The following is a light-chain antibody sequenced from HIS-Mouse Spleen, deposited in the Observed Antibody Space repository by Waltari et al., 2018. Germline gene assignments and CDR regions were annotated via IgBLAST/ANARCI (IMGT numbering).Light chain of an antibody. CDR2: GKN. J-gene: IGLJ2*01. CDR3: NSRDSSGNHVV. V-gene: IGLV3-19*01. Sequence: SSELTQDPAVSVALGQTVRITCQGDSLTRDYASWYQQKPGQAPVLVIYGKNNRPSGIPDRFFGSSSGNTASLTITGAQAEDEADYYCNSRDSSGNHVVFGGGTKLTVL. CDR1: SLTRDY.